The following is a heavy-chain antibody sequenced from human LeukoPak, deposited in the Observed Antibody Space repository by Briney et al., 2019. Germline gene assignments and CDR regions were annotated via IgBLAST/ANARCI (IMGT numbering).Heavy chain of an antibody. J-gene: IGHJ4*02. Sequence: GGSLRLSCAASGFTFSSYAMTWVRQAPGKGLEWLSAILGSGETTYYADSVKGRFTISRDNPKNTLYLQLNSLRADDTVVYYCAKGTSGTYRFALGYWGQGTLVTVSS. CDR1: GFTFSSYA. CDR3: AKGTSGTYRFALGY. CDR2: ILGSGETT. D-gene: IGHD1-26*01. V-gene: IGHV3-23*01.